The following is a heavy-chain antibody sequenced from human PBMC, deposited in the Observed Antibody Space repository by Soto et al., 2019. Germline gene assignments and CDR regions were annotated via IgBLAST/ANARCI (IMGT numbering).Heavy chain of an antibody. D-gene: IGHD3-9*01. CDR3: ARDWETSATGLIDS. CDR1: GFTFSSYA. V-gene: IGHV3-30-3*01. CDR2: TSYDGSNK. J-gene: IGHJ4*02. Sequence: GGSLRLSCVASGFTFSSYALHWVRQAPGKGLEWVAVTSYDGSNKYYADSVEGRFTISRDNSKNTLYLQTSSLTTEDTAMYYCARDWETSATGLIDSWGQGTLVTVSS.